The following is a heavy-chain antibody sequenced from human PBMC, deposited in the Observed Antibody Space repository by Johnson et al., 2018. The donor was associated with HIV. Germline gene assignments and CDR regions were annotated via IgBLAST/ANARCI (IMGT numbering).Heavy chain of an antibody. CDR1: GFTVSSNY. J-gene: IGHJ3*02. CDR3: ARGIQPDAFDI. V-gene: IGHV3-53*01. D-gene: IGHD2-2*01. Sequence: VQLVESGGGLIQPGGSLRLSCAASGFTVSSNYMSWVRQAPGKGLEWVSIIYSGGSTYYADSVKGRFTISRDNSKNTLYVQMNSLRAEDTAVYYCARGIQPDAFDIWGQGTMVTVSS. CDR2: IYSGGST.